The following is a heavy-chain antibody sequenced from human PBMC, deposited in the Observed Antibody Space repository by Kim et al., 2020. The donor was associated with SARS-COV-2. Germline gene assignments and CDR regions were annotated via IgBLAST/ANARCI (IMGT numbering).Heavy chain of an antibody. J-gene: IGHJ4*02. CDR3: ARGRACAVGGY. CDR2: IRYDASKT. D-gene: IGHD3-16*01. Sequence: GGSLRLSCAASGFTFSNYGMSWVRQAPGKGLEWVAGIRYDASKTYYADSVKGRFTISRDNPKNTLYLQMNSLRAEDTAVYYCARGRACAVGGYFGQG. CDR1: GFTFSNYG. V-gene: IGHV3-33*08.